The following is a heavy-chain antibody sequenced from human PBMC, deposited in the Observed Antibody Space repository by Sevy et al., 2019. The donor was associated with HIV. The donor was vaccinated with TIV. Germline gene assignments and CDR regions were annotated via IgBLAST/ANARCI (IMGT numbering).Heavy chain of an antibody. Sequence: SGPTLVNPTQTLTLTCTFSGFSLITSRVGVGWIRQPPGKALEWLALIYWDDNKRYSPSLKSRITITKDTSKNQVVLTMTNMDPVDTATYYCARADYGDYVGYFQHWGQGTLVTVSS. D-gene: IGHD4-17*01. CDR2: IYWDDNK. CDR1: GFSLITSRVG. CDR3: ARADYGDYVGYFQH. V-gene: IGHV2-5*02. J-gene: IGHJ1*01.